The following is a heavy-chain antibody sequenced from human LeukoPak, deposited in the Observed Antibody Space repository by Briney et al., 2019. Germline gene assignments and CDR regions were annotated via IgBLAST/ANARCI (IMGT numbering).Heavy chain of an antibody. J-gene: IGHJ4*02. Sequence: GGSLRLSCAASGFTFSSYGMHWVRQAPGKGLEWVAVISYDGSNKYYADSVKGRFTIYRDNSKNTLYLQMNSLRAEDTAVYYCAKGEGIAVYYFDYWGQGTLVTVSS. CDR2: ISYDGSNK. CDR1: GFTFSSYG. CDR3: AKGEGIAVYYFDY. D-gene: IGHD2-15*01. V-gene: IGHV3-30*18.